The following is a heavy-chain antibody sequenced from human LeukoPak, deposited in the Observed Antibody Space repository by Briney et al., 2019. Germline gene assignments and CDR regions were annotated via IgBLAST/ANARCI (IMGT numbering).Heavy chain of an antibody. Sequence: GGSLRLSCAASGFTFYSYAMSWVRQAPGKGLEWVSAISGSGASTYYADSVQGRFTITRDNSKNMLFLQMNSLTAEDTAVYFCARWNSGESESPFFYFYFGMDVWGQGTTVTVSS. V-gene: IGHV3-23*01. CDR3: ARWNSGESESPFFYFYFGMDV. J-gene: IGHJ6*02. CDR1: GFTFYSYA. D-gene: IGHD3-10*01. CDR2: ISGSGAST.